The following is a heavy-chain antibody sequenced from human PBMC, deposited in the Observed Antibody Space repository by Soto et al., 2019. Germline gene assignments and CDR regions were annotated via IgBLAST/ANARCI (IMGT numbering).Heavy chain of an antibody. J-gene: IGHJ2*01. D-gene: IGHD3-22*01. CDR3: ARDSPPDYYDSESYWYFDL. CDR2: IIPILGIA. Sequence: QVQLVQSGAEVKKPGSSVKVSCKASGGTFSSYTISWVRQAPGQGLEWMGRIIPILGIANYAQKFQGRVTITADKSTSTAYMELSSLRSEDTAVCYCARDSPPDYYDSESYWYFDLWGRGTLVTVSS. CDR1: GGTFSSYT. V-gene: IGHV1-69*08.